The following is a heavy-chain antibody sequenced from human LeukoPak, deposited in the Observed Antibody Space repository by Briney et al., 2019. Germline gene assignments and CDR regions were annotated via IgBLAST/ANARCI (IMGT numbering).Heavy chain of an antibody. V-gene: IGHV4-59*01. Sequence: SETLSLTCTVSGGSISSYYWSWIRQPPGKGLEWVGYIYYSGSTNYNPSLKSRVTISVDTSKNQFSLKLSSVTAADTAVYYCARDEVPYGMDVWGQGTTVTVSS. CDR3: ARDEVPYGMDV. D-gene: IGHD1-1*01. CDR2: IYYSGST. CDR1: GGSISSYY. J-gene: IGHJ6*02.